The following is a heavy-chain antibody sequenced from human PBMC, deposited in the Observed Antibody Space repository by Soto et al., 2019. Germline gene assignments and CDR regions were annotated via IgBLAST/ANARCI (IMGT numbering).Heavy chain of an antibody. J-gene: IGHJ3*02. CDR3: ARHKTNKWNDILDAFDI. CDR2: IHSTGST. D-gene: IGHD1-20*01. CDR1: DDSTNKLY. V-gene: IGHV4-59*08. Sequence: SETLSLTCSVSDDSTNKLYWSWIRQAPGKGLEWIGYIHSTGSTKYSPSLKSRLGLSIDTPKTHLNLNLTSVTAADTAEYFCARHKTNKWNDILDAFDIWGQGTMVTVSS.